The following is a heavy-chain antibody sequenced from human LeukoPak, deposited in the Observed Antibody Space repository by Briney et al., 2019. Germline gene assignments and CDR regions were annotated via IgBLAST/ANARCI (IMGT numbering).Heavy chain of an antibody. CDR3: ASQVGSTFNRVGFRGSTGQTFDY. CDR2: IYHSGST. CDR1: GYSISSGYY. V-gene: IGHV4-38-2*01. D-gene: IGHD1-14*01. Sequence: SETLSLTCAVSGYSISSGYYCCWIRQPPRKVLECLGSIYHSGSTYYNPSLKSRVTISVDTSNNHFSLKRRSVAAAYTAAYYCASQVGSTFNRVGFRGSTGQTFDYWGQGTLVTVSS. J-gene: IGHJ4*02.